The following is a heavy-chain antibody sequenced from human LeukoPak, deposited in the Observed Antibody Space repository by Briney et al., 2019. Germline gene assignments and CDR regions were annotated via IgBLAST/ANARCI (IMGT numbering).Heavy chain of an antibody. V-gene: IGHV3-48*02. Sequence: GGSLRLSCAASGFTFRSYSMNWVRQAPGKGLEWVSHITASGTAMFYADSVKGRFTISRDNAKNSLYLQMNSLRDEDTAVYYCASSGSYRFDYWGQGTLVTVSS. CDR2: ITASGTAM. CDR3: ASSGSYRFDY. D-gene: IGHD1-26*01. J-gene: IGHJ4*02. CDR1: GFTFRSYS.